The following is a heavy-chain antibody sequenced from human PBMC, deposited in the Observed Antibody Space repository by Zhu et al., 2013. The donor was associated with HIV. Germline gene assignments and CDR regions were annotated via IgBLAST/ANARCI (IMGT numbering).Heavy chain of an antibody. J-gene: IGHJ4*02. CDR2: SSLCLVQ. V-gene: IGHV1-69*01. D-gene: IGHD3-22*01. CDR3: ARDHNSGYYSYFDY. CDR1: GGTFSGYA. Sequence: VQLVQSGREVRSLVLVKVSCKASGGTFSGYAISWVRQAPGQGLEWMEGSSLCLVQQTNAQKFQGRVTITADESTSTAYMQLSSLRSEDTAVYYCARDHNSGYYSYFDYWGQGTLVTVSS.